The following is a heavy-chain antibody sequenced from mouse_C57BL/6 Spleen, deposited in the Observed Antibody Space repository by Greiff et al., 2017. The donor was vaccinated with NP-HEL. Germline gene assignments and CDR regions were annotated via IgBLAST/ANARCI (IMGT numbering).Heavy chain of an antibody. Sequence: QLQQSGAELVKPGASVKLSCKASGYTFTEYTIHWVKQRSGQGLEWIGWFYPGSGSIKYNEKFKDKATLTADKSSSTVYMELSRLTSEDSAVYFCARHEGGDYDGYDGWYFDVWGTGTTVTVSS. J-gene: IGHJ1*03. V-gene: IGHV1-62-2*01. D-gene: IGHD2-3*01. CDR1: GYTFTEYT. CDR3: ARHEGGDYDGYDGWYFDV. CDR2: FYPGSGSI.